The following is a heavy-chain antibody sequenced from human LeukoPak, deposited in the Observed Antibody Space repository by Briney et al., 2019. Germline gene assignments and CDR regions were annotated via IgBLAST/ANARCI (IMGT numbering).Heavy chain of an antibody. V-gene: IGHV3-15*01. CDR2: IKSKNHGGTT. J-gene: IGHJ4*02. D-gene: IGHD3-10*01. Sequence: PGGSLRLSCVASGLTFSNVWMMCVRHAPGKGLECVGRIKSKNHGGTTDHAAPGKGSITIASDDAKTAPYLQMNSLNTEETAVYYGTTGLMGRRVIRRHDYWGQGTLVTVSS. CDR1: GLTFSNVW. CDR3: TTGLMGRRVIRRHDY.